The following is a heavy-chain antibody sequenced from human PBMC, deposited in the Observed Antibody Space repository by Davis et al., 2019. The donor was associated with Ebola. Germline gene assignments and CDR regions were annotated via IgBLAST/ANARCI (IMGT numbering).Heavy chain of an antibody. D-gene: IGHD5-12*01. J-gene: IGHJ3*02. CDR1: GYTFTVPY. CDR2: ISPNTGGT. V-gene: IGHV1-2*02. Sequence: ASVPVSCQASGYTFTVPYMHWVRQAPGQGLEWMGWISPNTGGTIHAQKPQGRVTMTTDTSTSTAYMELRRLRSDDTAVYYCARAPDIVATIGDDAFDIWGQGTMVTVSS. CDR3: ARAPDIVATIGDDAFDI.